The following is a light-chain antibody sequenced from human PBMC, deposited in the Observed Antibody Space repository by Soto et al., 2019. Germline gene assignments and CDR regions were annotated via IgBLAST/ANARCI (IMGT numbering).Light chain of an antibody. CDR2: GNS. CDR3: RSYDSSLSGYV. V-gene: IGLV1-40*01. CDR1: SSNIGAGYD. Sequence: QSVLTQPPSASGAPGQRVTISCTGSSSNIGAGYDVHWYQQLPGTAPKLLIYGNSNRPSGVPDRFSGSKSGTSASLAITGLQAEDEADYYCRSYDSSLSGYVFGTGTKVTVL. J-gene: IGLJ1*01.